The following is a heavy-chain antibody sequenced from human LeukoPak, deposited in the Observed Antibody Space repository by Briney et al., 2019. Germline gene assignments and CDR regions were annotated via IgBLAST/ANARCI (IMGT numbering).Heavy chain of an antibody. J-gene: IGHJ4*02. CDR1: GGTFSSYT. Sequence: EASVKVSCTASGGTFSSYTISWVRQAPGQGLEWMGRIIPILGIANYAQKFQGRVTITADKSTSTAYMELSSLRSEDTAVYYCARAPADYGDPHFDYWGQGTLVTVSS. V-gene: IGHV1-69*02. D-gene: IGHD4-17*01. CDR2: IIPILGIA. CDR3: ARAPADYGDPHFDY.